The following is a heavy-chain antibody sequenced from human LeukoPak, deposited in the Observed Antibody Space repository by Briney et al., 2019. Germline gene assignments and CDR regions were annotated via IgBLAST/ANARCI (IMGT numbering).Heavy chain of an antibody. CDR3: ARDYYDSSGYYFDY. J-gene: IGHJ4*02. D-gene: IGHD3-22*01. Sequence: GGSLRLSCAASGFTFSSYGMHWVRQAPGKGLEWVAVIWYDGSNKYYADSVKGRFTISRDNSKSTLYLQMNSLRAEDTAVYYCARDYYDSSGYYFDYWGQGTLVTVSS. V-gene: IGHV3-33*01. CDR2: IWYDGSNK. CDR1: GFTFSSYG.